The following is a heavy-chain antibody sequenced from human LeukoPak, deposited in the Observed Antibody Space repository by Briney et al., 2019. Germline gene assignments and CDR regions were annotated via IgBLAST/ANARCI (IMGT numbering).Heavy chain of an antibody. CDR2: ISYDGSNK. J-gene: IGHJ4*02. Sequence: SGGSLRLSCAASGFTFSSYAMHWVRQAPGKGLEWVAVISYDGSNKYYADSVKGRFTISRDNSKNTLYLQMNSLRAEDTAVYYCARDQPGSYYGGWGQGTLVTVSS. CDR1: GFTFSSYA. CDR3: ARDQPGSYYGG. V-gene: IGHV3-30-3*01. D-gene: IGHD1-26*01.